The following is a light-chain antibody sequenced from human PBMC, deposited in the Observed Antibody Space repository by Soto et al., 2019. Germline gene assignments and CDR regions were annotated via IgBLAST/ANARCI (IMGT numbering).Light chain of an antibody. CDR2: EVS. CDR3: CSYAGRNREV. J-gene: IGLJ1*01. V-gene: IGLV2-8*01. CDR1: SSDVGGYNY. Sequence: QSALTQPPSASGSPGQSVTISCTGTSSDVGGYNYVSWYQQYPGKAPKLMIYEVSKRPSGVPDRFSGSKSGNTASLTVSGLQAEDEAYYYCCSYAGRNREVFGTGTKLTVL.